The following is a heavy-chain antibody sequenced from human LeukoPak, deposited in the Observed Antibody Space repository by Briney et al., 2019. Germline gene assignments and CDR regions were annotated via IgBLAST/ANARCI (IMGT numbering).Heavy chain of an antibody. V-gene: IGHV4-4*02. Sequence: PSGTLSLTCAVSGGSISSSNWWSWVRQPPGKGLEWIGSIDHSGSTYYNPSLKSRVIISVVTSKNQFSLKLRSVTAADTAVYYCARDSALAQAVMFDYWGQGTLVTVSS. J-gene: IGHJ4*02. CDR2: IDHSGST. CDR1: GGSISSSNW. D-gene: IGHD6-19*01. CDR3: ARDSALAQAVMFDY.